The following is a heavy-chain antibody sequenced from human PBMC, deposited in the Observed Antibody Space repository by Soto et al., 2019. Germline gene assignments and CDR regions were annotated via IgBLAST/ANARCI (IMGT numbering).Heavy chain of an antibody. Sequence: PSETLSLTCTVSGGSISSYYWSWIRQPPGKGLEWIGYIYYSGSTNYNPSLKSRVTISVDTSKNQFSLKLSSVTAADTAVYYCARDGIAAAGTGLDYWGQGTLVTVSS. CDR3: ARDGIAAAGTGLDY. CDR1: GGSISSYY. J-gene: IGHJ4*02. D-gene: IGHD6-13*01. V-gene: IGHV4-59*01. CDR2: IYYSGST.